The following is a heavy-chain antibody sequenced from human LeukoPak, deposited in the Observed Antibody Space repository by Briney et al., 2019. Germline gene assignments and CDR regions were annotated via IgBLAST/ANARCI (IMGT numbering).Heavy chain of an antibody. CDR2: IYHTGST. V-gene: IGHV4-59*01. CDR1: GGSITGYF. CDR3: ARDYGMSYYGMDV. Sequence: SETLSLTCAVSGGSITGYFWGWIRQPPGKGLDWIGYIYHTGSTQYNPSLKSRATISLDTSKNQFSLKLTSVTAADTAVYYCARDYGMSYYGMDVWGKGTTVTVSS. D-gene: IGHD3-9*01. J-gene: IGHJ6*04.